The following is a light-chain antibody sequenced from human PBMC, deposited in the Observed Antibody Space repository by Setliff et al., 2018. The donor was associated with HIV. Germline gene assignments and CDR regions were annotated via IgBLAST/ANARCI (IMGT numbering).Light chain of an antibody. V-gene: IGLV2-14*03. CDR1: SSDIGGYSY. CDR2: EVS. CDR3: SSYAITNTLP. J-gene: IGLJ1*01. Sequence: QSVLAQPASVSGSPGQSITISCTGTSSDIGGYSYVSWYQQHPGKAPKLIIYEVSNRPSGVSNRFSGSKSGNTASLTISGLQAEDEADYYRSSYAITNTLPFGTGTKVTVL.